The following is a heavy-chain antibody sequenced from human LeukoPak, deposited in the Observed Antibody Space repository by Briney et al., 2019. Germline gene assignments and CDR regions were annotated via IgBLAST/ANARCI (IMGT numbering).Heavy chain of an antibody. V-gene: IGHV3-48*03. Sequence: GGSLRLSCAASGFTFSSCMMWVRQAPGKGLEWVSYISSSGSTIYYADSVKGRFTISRDNAKNSLYLQMNSLRAEDTAVYYCAELGITMIGGVWGKGTTVTISS. CDR3: AELGITMIGGV. D-gene: IGHD3-10*02. CDR1: GFTFSSC. J-gene: IGHJ6*04. CDR2: ISSSGSTI.